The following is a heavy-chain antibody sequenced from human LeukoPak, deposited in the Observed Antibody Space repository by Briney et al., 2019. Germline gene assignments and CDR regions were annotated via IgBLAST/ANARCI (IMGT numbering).Heavy chain of an antibody. V-gene: IGHV3-48*04. Sequence: GGSLRLSCAASGFTFSSYSMNWVRQAPGKGLEWISYITTSGGAKNYADSVKGRFTISRDNAKNSLYLQMNSLRAEDTALYYCAKATGYSSSWSPFDYWGQGTLVTVSS. CDR1: GFTFSSYS. CDR3: AKATGYSSSWSPFDY. D-gene: IGHD6-13*01. J-gene: IGHJ4*02. CDR2: ITTSGGAK.